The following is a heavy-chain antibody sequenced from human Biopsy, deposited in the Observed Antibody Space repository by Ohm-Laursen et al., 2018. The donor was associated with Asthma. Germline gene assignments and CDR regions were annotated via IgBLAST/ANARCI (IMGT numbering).Heavy chain of an antibody. J-gene: IGHJ4*02. Sequence: EASVKASRKISGYSLTDLSMHWVRQAPGQGLEWMGGHDHEEGGTVNARRFQGRVTMTEDTSTDTAYMELSSLSSDDTAVYYCASDFPKDYVRYNFQFWGQGTLVTVSS. CDR3: ASDFPKDYVRYNFQF. CDR1: GYSLTDLS. CDR2: HDHEEGGT. V-gene: IGHV1-24*01. D-gene: IGHD4-17*01.